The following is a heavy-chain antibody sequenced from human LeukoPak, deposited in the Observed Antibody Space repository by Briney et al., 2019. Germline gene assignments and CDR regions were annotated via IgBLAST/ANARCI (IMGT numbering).Heavy chain of an antibody. CDR3: ARKLWNLDY. V-gene: IGHV1-46*01. CDR1: RYTFTSFT. D-gene: IGHD3-10*01. CDR2: INPSGGIT. Sequence: ASVKVSCKASRYTFTSFTVHSGRQAPGQGLEWMGIINPSGGITSYAQKFQGRVTMTKDTSTSTVYMELSRHRSVYTAVYYFARKLWNLDYWGQGTLVTVSS. J-gene: IGHJ4*02.